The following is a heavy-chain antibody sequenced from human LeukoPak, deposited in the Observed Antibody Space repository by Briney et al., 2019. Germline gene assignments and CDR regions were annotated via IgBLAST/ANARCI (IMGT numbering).Heavy chain of an antibody. CDR1: GYTLTELS. Sequence: GAPVKVSCKVSGYTLTELSMHWVRQAPGKGLEWMGGFDPEDGETIYAQKFQGRVTMTEDTSTDTAYMELSSLRSEDTAVYYCARGRYDYVWGSYRPGAFDIWGRGTMVTVSS. CDR3: ARGRYDYVWGSYRPGAFDI. D-gene: IGHD3-16*02. CDR2: FDPEDGET. J-gene: IGHJ3*02. V-gene: IGHV1-24*01.